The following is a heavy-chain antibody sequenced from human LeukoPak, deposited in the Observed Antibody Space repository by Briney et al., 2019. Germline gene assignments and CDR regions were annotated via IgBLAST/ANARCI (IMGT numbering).Heavy chain of an antibody. CDR1: GGSISSSNW. CDR2: IYHSGST. Sequence: SGTLSLTCAVSGGSISSSNWWRWVRQPPGKGLEWIGEIYHSGSTNYNPSLKSRVTISVDKSKNQFSLKLSSVTAADTAVYYCARDKSPVDTAHWFDPWGQGTLVTVSS. D-gene: IGHD5-18*01. CDR3: ARDKSPVDTAHWFDP. V-gene: IGHV4-4*02. J-gene: IGHJ5*02.